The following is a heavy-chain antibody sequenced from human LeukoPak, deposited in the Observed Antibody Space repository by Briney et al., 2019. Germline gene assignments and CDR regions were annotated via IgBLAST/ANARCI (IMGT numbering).Heavy chain of an antibody. Sequence: SETLSLTCTVSGGSISSSSYYWGWIRQPPGKGLEWIGSIYYSGSTYYNPSLKSRVTISVDTSKNQFSLKLSSVTAADTAVYYCASLYSGYALGDSWGQGTLVTVSS. V-gene: IGHV4-39*01. CDR1: GGSISSSSYY. D-gene: IGHD5-12*01. J-gene: IGHJ4*02. CDR3: ASLYSGYALGDS. CDR2: IYYSGST.